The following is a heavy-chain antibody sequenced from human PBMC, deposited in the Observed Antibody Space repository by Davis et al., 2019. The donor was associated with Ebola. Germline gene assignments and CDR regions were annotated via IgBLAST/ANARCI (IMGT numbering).Heavy chain of an antibody. CDR1: GVSISRHY. J-gene: IGHJ4*02. Sequence: PSETLSLTCTVSGVSISRHYWSWIRQPPGKRLEWIGSIYYTGSAYYNSSLASRATISVDTSKNQFSLKLTSVTAADTAVYFCARGDAPIAALVDYWGQGTLVTVSS. D-gene: IGHD6-6*01. CDR2: IYYTGSA. V-gene: IGHV4-59*08. CDR3: ARGDAPIAALVDY.